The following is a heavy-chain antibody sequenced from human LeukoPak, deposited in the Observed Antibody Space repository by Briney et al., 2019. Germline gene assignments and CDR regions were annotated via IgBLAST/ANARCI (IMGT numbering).Heavy chain of an antibody. CDR1: GGSISSYY. Sequence: SETLSLTCTVSGGSISSYYWSWIRQPPGKGLEWIGYIYYTGSTNYNPSLKSRVTISVDTSKNQFSLKLSSVTAADTAVYYCARADGHDSSGWDTFDIWGQGTMVTVSS. D-gene: IGHD3-22*01. CDR2: IYYTGST. V-gene: IGHV4-59*12. J-gene: IGHJ3*02. CDR3: ARADGHDSSGWDTFDI.